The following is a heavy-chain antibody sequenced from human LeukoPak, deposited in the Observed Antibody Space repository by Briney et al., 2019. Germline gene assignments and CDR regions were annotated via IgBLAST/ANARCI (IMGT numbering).Heavy chain of an antibody. Sequence: GGSLRLSCAASGFTFDDYAMHWVRQAPGKGLEWVSLISWDGGSTYYADSVKGRFTISRDNSKNSLYLQMNSLRAEDTALYYCAKDYDILTGHYYGMDVWGQGTTVTVSS. CDR3: AKDYDILTGHYYGMDV. J-gene: IGHJ6*02. V-gene: IGHV3-43D*03. D-gene: IGHD3-9*01. CDR1: GFTFDDYA. CDR2: ISWDGGST.